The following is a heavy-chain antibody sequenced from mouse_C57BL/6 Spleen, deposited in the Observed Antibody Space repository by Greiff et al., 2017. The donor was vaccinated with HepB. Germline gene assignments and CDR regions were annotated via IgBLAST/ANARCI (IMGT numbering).Heavy chain of an antibody. J-gene: IGHJ2*01. Sequence: QVQLQQSGPELVKPGASVKISCKASGYAFSSSWMNWVKQRPGKGLEWIGRIYPGDGDTNYNGKFKGKATLTADKSSSTAYMQLSSLTSEDSAVYFCARGYFSTPFGYWGQGSTLTVSS. V-gene: IGHV1-82*01. CDR3: ARGYFSTPFGY. D-gene: IGHD2-5*01. CDR2: IYPGDGDT. CDR1: GYAFSSSW.